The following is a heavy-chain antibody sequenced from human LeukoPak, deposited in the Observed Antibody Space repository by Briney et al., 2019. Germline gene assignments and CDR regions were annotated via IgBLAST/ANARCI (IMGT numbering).Heavy chain of an antibody. CDR1: GGSISSSSYY. V-gene: IGHV4-39*01. D-gene: IGHD2-15*01. CDR2: IYYSGST. J-gene: IGHJ2*01. Sequence: SETLSLTCTVSGGSISSSSYYWGWIRQPPGKGLEWIGSIYYSGSTYYNPSLKSRVTISVDTSKNQFSLKLSSVTAADTAVYYCARGVRAADSNWYFDLWGRGTLVTVSS. CDR3: ARGVRAADSNWYFDL.